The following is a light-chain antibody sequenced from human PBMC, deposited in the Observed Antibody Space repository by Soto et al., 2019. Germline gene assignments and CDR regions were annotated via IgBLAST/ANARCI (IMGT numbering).Light chain of an antibody. CDR1: SSDVGSYNF. J-gene: IGLJ3*02. Sequence: QSALTQPASVSGSPGQSITISCTGSSSDVGSYNFVSWYQQHPGKAPKFMIYEGSNRPSGVSDRFSGSKSGNTASLTISGLQAEDEGDYYCCSYAGSNTWVFGGGTKLTVL. V-gene: IGLV2-23*01. CDR2: EGS. CDR3: CSYAGSNTWV.